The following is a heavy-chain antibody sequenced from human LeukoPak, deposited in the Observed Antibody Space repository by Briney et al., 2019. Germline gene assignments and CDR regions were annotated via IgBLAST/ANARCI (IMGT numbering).Heavy chain of an antibody. CDR1: GYTFYAFL. CDR3: ARDHCSADSCYEVYYIGVDF. V-gene: IGHV1-2*02. Sequence: ASVDDLLEGWGYTFYAFLVQWVPLAPGQGLEWMGWINPKSGGTEYAQRFQGRVTMTRDTSTISAYMELSRLRPDATAVYYCARDHCSADSCYEVYYIGVDFCGQGTMVTVSS. D-gene: IGHD2-15*01. J-gene: IGHJ6*02. CDR2: INPKSGGT.